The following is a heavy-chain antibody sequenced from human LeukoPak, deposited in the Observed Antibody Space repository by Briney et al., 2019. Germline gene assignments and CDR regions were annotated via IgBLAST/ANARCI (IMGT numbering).Heavy chain of an antibody. D-gene: IGHD2/OR15-2a*01. J-gene: IGHJ3*02. Sequence: SETLSLTCTVSGGSISSGSYYWGWIRQPPGKGLEWIGSIYYSGSTYYNPSLKSRVTISVDTSKNQFSLKLSSVTAADTAVYYCARAYPIYAFDIWGQGTMVTVSS. V-gene: IGHV4-39*01. CDR2: IYYSGST. CDR1: GGSISSGSYY. CDR3: ARAYPIYAFDI.